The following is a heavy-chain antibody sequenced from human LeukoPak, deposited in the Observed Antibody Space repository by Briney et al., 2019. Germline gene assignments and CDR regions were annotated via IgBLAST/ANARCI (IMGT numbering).Heavy chain of an antibody. CDR3: AKGNWLDQRTYDD. V-gene: IGHV3-23*01. J-gene: IGHJ4*02. Sequence: GRSLRLSCAASGFTLNNYAMAWVRPPPRKGLEWVSSICGGGTDTHYGESVKGRFTISRDNSKNTQYLQMDSLRAEYTAVYDCAKGNWLDQRTYDDWGQGTLVTVST. CDR2: ICGGGTDT. D-gene: IGHD3-9*01. CDR1: GFTLNNYA.